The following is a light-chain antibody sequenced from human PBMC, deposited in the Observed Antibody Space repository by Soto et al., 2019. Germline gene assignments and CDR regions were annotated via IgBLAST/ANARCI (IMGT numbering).Light chain of an antibody. CDR3: QQYNNWPLT. J-gene: IGKJ4*01. CDR1: QSVSSSY. Sequence: EIVLTQSPGTLALSPGDRATLSCRASQSVSSSYLAWYQQKPGQAPRLLIYGASSRATGIPDRFSGSGSGTDFTLTISRLEPEDFAVYYCQQYNNWPLTSGEGTKVDIK. CDR2: GAS. V-gene: IGKV3-20*01.